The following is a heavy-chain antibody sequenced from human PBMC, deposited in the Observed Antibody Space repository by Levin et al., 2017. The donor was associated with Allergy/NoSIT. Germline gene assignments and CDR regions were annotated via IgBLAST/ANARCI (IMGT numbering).Heavy chain of an antibody. CDR3: VRDGHRGYDMDV. V-gene: IGHV3-48*02. J-gene: IGHJ6*02. Sequence: SCTASGFTFSYYHMNWVRQAPGKGLEWISYITQDSGTIYYADSVKGRFTISRDNAKNSVYLQMNSLRDEDTAVYHCVRDGHRGYDMDVWGQGTTVTVSS. D-gene: IGHD3-10*01. CDR1: GFTFSYYH. CDR2: ITQDSGTI.